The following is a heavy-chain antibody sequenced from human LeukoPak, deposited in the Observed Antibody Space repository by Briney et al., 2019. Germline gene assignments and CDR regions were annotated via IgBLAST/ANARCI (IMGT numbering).Heavy chain of an antibody. CDR1: GYTFTGYY. CDR2: INPNSGGT. Sequence: GASVKVSCKASGYTFTGYYMHWVRQAPGQGLEWMGRINPNSGGTNYAQKFQGRVTMTRDTSISTAYMELGRLRSDDTAVYYCARSRHMVVTPFFVYWGQGTLVTVSS. CDR3: ARSRHMVVTPFFVY. D-gene: IGHD4-23*01. V-gene: IGHV1-2*06. J-gene: IGHJ4*02.